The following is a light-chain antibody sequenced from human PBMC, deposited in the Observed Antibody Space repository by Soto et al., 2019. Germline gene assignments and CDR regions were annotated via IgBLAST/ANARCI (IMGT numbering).Light chain of an antibody. CDR3: QQRSDWPST. V-gene: IGKV3-11*01. CDR2: DAS. CDR1: QSVSSY. J-gene: IGKJ4*01. Sequence: EIVSTQSPATLSLSPGERATLSCRASQSVSSYLAWYQQKPGQAPRLLIYDASNRATGIPARFSGSGSGTDFTRTISSLEPDDFAVYYCQQRSDWPSTFGGGTKVQIK.